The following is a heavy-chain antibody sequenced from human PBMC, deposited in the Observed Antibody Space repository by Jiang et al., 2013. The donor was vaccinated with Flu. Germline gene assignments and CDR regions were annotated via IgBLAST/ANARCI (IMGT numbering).Heavy chain of an antibody. Sequence: GAEVKKPGESLKISCKGSGYSFPTYWIGWVRQMPGKGLEWVGIIYPDDSDTRYSPSFRGQVTISADKSINTAYLHWSSLKASDTAIYYCARGTTTVGWFDPWGQGTLVSVSS. J-gene: IGHJ5*02. D-gene: IGHD1-26*01. V-gene: IGHV5-51*01. CDR3: ARGTTTVGWFDP. CDR1: GYSFPTYW. CDR2: IYPDDSDT.